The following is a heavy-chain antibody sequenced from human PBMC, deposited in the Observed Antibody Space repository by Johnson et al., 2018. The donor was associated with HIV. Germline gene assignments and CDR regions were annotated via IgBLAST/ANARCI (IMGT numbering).Heavy chain of an antibody. CDR3: ARDGAIAGAATEALDL. V-gene: IGHV3-30*04. CDR2: TPFDERGK. CDR1: GFTFNRYG. J-gene: IGHJ3*01. Sequence: QVQLVESGGGLVQPGRSLRLACVASGFTFNRYGLHWVRQAPGKGLEWVATTPFDERGKHSTDSVKGRFTISRDNSKNALYLQLNSLRPEDTAVYYCARDGAIAGAATEALDLWGQGTMVIVSS. D-gene: IGHD1-26*01.